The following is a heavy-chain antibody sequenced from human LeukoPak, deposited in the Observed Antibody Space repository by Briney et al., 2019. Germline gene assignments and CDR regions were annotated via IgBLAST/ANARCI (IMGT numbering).Heavy chain of an antibody. CDR3: ARDHSSSSQLFDY. J-gene: IGHJ4*02. CDR1: GYTFTNFG. CDR2: ISVYNGNT. V-gene: IGHV1-18*01. Sequence: GASVTVSCKASGYTFTNFGISWVRQAPGQGLEWMGWISVYNGNTNFAQKLQGRVTMTTDTSTTTAYMELRNLRSDDTAVYYCARDHSSSSQLFDYWGQGTLVTVSS. D-gene: IGHD6-13*01.